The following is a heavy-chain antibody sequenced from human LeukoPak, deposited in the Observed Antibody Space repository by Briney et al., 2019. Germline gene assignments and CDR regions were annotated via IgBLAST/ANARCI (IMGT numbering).Heavy chain of an antibody. CDR1: GFTFSSYS. CDR2: ISSSSSYI. CDR3: ATLPGFSVVY. J-gene: IGHJ4*02. Sequence: GGSLRLSCAASGFTFSSYSMSWVSPAPGKGREWVSSISSSSSYIYYADSVKGSFTISRDNAKNSLYLQMNSVRAEDTAVYYCATLPGFSVVYWGQGTLVTVSS. V-gene: IGHV3-21*01. D-gene: IGHD2-15*01.